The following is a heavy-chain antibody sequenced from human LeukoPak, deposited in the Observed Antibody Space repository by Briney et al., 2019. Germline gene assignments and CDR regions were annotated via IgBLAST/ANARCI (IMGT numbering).Heavy chain of an antibody. V-gene: IGHV3-48*01. D-gene: IGHD5-18*01. CDR3: ARDGIQLWPPGFDY. Sequence: GGSLRLTCAASGFTFSSYSMNWVRQAPGKGLEWVSSISSSSSTIYYADSVKGRFTISRDNAKNSLYLQMNSLRAEDTAVYYCARDGIQLWPPGFDYWGQGTLVTVSS. CDR1: GFTFSSYS. J-gene: IGHJ4*02. CDR2: ISSSSSTI.